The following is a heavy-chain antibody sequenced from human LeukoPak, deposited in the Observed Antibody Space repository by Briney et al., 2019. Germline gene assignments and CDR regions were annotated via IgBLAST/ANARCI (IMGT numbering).Heavy chain of an antibody. CDR3: ARRIAYSSWNTFDY. D-gene: IGHD2-15*01. CDR2: IHPGDSET. J-gene: IGHJ4*02. Sequence: GESLNISCKASGYGFPVYWIAWVRQMPGNRLEWMGIIHPGDSETKYSPSYQGQVTISADMSVDTVYLQWDSLRAADSAMYYCARRIAYSSWNTFDYWGQGSLVTVSS. V-gene: IGHV5-51*01. CDR1: GYGFPVYW.